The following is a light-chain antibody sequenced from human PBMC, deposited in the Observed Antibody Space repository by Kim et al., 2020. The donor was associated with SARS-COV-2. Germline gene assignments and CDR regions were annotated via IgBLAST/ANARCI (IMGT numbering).Light chain of an antibody. Sequence: QLVLTQSPSASASLGASVKLTCTLSIGHSSYAIAWHQQLPQKGPRFFVKVNSDGSHTKGAGVPARFSDSSSGAERYLTISSLQSEDEADYFCQTWGSGVVIFGGGTQLTVL. V-gene: IGLV4-69*01. CDR1: IGHSSYA. J-gene: IGLJ2*01. CDR3: QTWGSGVVI. CDR2: VNSDGSH.